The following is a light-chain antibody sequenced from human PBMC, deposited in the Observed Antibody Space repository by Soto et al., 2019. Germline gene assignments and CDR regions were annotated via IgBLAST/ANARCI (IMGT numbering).Light chain of an antibody. J-gene: IGKJ5*01. V-gene: IGKV3-20*01. Sequence: EIVMTQSPATLSVSPGERATLPCRASQSVSSNLAWYQQKPGQAPRLLIYGASSRATGIPDRFSGSGSGTDFTLTISRLEPEDFAVYYCQQYGSSPSITFGQGTRLQIK. CDR1: QSVSSN. CDR2: GAS. CDR3: QQYGSSPSIT.